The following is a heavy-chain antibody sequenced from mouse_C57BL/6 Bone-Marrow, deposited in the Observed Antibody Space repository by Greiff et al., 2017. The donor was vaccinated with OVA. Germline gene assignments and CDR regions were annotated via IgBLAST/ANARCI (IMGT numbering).Heavy chain of an antibody. D-gene: IGHD2-3*01. CDR2: IHPNSGST. CDR3: ASGGGYYAYFDY. Sequence: QVQLQQPGAELVKPGASVKLSCKASGYTFTSYWMHWVKQRPGQGLEWIGMIHPNSGSTNYNEKFKSKATLTVDKSSSTAYMQLSSLTSEDSAVYYGASGGGYYAYFDYWGQGTTLTVSS. CDR1: GYTFTSYW. J-gene: IGHJ2*01. V-gene: IGHV1-64*01.